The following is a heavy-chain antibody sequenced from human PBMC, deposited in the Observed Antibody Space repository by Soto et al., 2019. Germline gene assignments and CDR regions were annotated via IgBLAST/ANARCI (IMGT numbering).Heavy chain of an antibody. Sequence: GESLKISCKGSGYSFTSYWIGWVRQMPGKGLEWMGIIYPGDSDTRYSPSFQGQVTISADKSISTAYLQWSRLRSDGTAVYYCARNSIAAADYWGQGTLVTVSS. D-gene: IGHD6-13*01. CDR2: IYPGDSDT. J-gene: IGHJ4*02. CDR3: ARNSIAAADY. CDR1: GYSFTSYW. V-gene: IGHV5-51*01.